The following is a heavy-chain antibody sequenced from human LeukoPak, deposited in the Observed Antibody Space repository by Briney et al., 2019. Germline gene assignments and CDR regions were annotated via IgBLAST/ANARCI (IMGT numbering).Heavy chain of an antibody. CDR3: ARLSEAGSSGWTLDY. D-gene: IGHD6-19*01. Sequence: SETLSLTCTVSGASISSYYWTWIRHPPGKGLEWIGTIYYSGSTYYNPSLKSRVTISVDTSKNQFSLKLSSVTAADTAVYYCARLSEAGSSGWTLDYWGQGTLVTVSS. J-gene: IGHJ4*02. CDR2: IYYSGST. CDR1: GASISSYY. V-gene: IGHV4-59*12.